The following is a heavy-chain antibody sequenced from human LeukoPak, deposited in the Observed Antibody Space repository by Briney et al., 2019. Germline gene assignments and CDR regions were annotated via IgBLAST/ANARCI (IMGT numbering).Heavy chain of an antibody. Sequence: GGSLRLSCAGSEFTFSSYAMNWVRQAPGKGLEWVSSISSSSSYIYYADSVKGRFTISRDNAKNSLYLQMNSLRAEDTAVYYCARSSEGYWGQGTLVTVSS. D-gene: IGHD1-26*01. CDR3: ARSSEGY. J-gene: IGHJ4*02. V-gene: IGHV3-21*01. CDR1: EFTFSSYA. CDR2: ISSSSSYI.